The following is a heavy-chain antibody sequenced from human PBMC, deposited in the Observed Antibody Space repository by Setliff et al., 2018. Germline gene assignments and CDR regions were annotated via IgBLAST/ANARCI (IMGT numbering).Heavy chain of an antibody. D-gene: IGHD3-3*01. Sequence: GGSLRLSCAASGFTFSNYDMNWVRQAPGKGLEWVSYIKSSGSSIYYADSVKGRFTISRDNAKNSLYLQMDSLRAEDTAVYYCVRDISSASGILDFWGQGTLVTVSS. CDR1: GFTFSNYD. CDR3: VRDISSASGILDF. J-gene: IGHJ4*02. CDR2: IKSSGSSI. V-gene: IGHV3-48*03.